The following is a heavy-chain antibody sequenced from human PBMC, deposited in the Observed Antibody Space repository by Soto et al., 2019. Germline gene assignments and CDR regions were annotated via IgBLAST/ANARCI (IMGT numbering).Heavy chain of an antibody. CDR3: VRATYFSGSSGYSRCFDY. CDR1: GCTLSDHY. J-gene: IGHJ4*02. D-gene: IGHD3-22*01. CDR2: SRDKANGYST. Sequence: LRLSCAVSGCTLSDHYIDCVRQAPGKGLAWVGRSRDKANGYSTQYAASLMGRFTASSDDSQNSLYLQMNSLKTEDTAVYYCVRATYFSGSSGYSRCFDYWRKGALVPVS. V-gene: IGHV3-72*01.